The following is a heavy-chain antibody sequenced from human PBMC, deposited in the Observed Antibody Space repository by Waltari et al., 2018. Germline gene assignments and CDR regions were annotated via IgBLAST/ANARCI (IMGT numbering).Heavy chain of an antibody. CDR2: IYTSGST. Sequence: QVQLQESGPGLVKPSQTLSRTCTVSGGSISRGRYYWSWIRQPAGKGLEWIGRIYTSGSTNYNPSLKSRVTISVDTSKNQFSLKLSSVTAADTAVYYCARDGGLEPPDYWGQGTLVTVSS. V-gene: IGHV4-61*02. J-gene: IGHJ4*02. CDR1: GGSISRGRYY. CDR3: ARDGGLEPPDY. D-gene: IGHD1-1*01.